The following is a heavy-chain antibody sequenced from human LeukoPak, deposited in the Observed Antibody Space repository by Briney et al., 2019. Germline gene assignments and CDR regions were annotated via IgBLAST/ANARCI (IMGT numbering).Heavy chain of an antibody. D-gene: IGHD5-12*01. CDR3: ARGPSAYPKCFDY. V-gene: IGHV3-23*01. CDR2: ISGSGGST. J-gene: IGHJ4*02. CDR1: GFTFSSYA. Sequence: GGSLRLSCAASGFTFSSYAMSWVRQAPGKGLEWVSAISGSGGSTYYPDSVKGRFTISRDNSKNTLYLQMNSLRAEDTAVYYCARGPSAYPKCFDYWGQGTLVTVSS.